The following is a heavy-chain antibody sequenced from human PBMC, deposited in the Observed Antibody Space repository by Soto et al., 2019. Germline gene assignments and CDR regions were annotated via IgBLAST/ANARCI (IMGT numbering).Heavy chain of an antibody. V-gene: IGHV4-59*01. CDR2: IYYSGST. J-gene: IGHJ5*02. D-gene: IGHD3-22*01. Sequence: PSETLSLTCTVSGGSISSYYWSWIRQPPGKGLEWIGYIYYSGSTNYNPSLKSRVTISVNTSKNQFSLKLSSVTAEDTAVYYCTTNYYDTSGYDNWFDPWGQGTLVTVSS. CDR3: TTNYYDTSGYDNWFDP. CDR1: GGSISSYY.